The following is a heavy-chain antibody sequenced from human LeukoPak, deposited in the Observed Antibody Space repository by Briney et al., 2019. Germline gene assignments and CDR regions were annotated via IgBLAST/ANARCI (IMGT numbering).Heavy chain of an antibody. CDR3: VREYHYDSSGYSAFDI. J-gene: IGHJ3*02. Sequence: GGSLRLSCAAFGSTFSSFWMHWVRQTPGKGLVWVSRINTDGSSTIYADSVKGRFTISRDTAKNTLYLQMNSLRAEDTAVYYCVREYHYDSSGYSAFDIWGQGTIVTVSS. CDR2: INTDGSST. D-gene: IGHD3-22*01. CDR1: GSTFSSFW. V-gene: IGHV3-74*01.